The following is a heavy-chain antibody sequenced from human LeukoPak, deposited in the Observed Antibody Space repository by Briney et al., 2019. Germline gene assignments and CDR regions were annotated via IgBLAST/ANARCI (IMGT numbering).Heavy chain of an antibody. CDR1: GGSFSGYY. CDR2: INHSGST. CDR3: ARYAWIQLYLGFDY. J-gene: IGHJ4*02. V-gene: IGHV4-34*01. D-gene: IGHD5-18*01. Sequence: SETLSLTCAVYGGSFSGYYWSWIRQPSGKGLEWIGEINHSGSTNYNPSLKSRVTISVDTSKNQFSLKLSSVTAADTAVYYCARYAWIQLYLGFDYWGQGTPVTVSS.